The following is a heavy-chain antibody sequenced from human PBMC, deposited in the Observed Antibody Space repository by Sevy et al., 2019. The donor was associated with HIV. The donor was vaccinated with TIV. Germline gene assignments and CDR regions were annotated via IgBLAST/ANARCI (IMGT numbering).Heavy chain of an antibody. D-gene: IGHD1-1*01. V-gene: IGHV3-13*01. CDR3: WKGGFTNSSENAKNSWYLQMNSLRAGDTAVNYFARAQYARKTPGRATVSAGMDV. Sequence: GGSLRLSCAASGFTFSSYDMHWVRQATGKGLEWVSAIGAAGDTYYPGSVKGRFTISRENAKNSLYLQMNSLRAGDTCCTGPWKGGFTNSSENAKNSWYLQMNSLRAGDTAVNYFARAQYARKTPGRATVSAGMDVWGQGTPVTVSS. CDR2: IGAAGDT. CDR1: GFTFSSYD. J-gene: IGHJ6*02.